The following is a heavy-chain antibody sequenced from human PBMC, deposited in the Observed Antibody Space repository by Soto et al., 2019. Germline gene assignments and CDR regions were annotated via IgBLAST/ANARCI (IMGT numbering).Heavy chain of an antibody. CDR3: ARLSGWYSNFDY. V-gene: IGHV3-66*04. D-gene: IGHD6-19*01. CDR2: IYSGGST. J-gene: IGHJ4*02. Sequence: GGSLRLSCAASGFTFSSYSMNWVRQAPGKGLEWVSVIYSGGSTYYADSVKGRFTISRDNSKNTLYLQMNSLRAEDTAVYYCARLSGWYSNFDYWGQGTLVTVSS. CDR1: GFTFSSYS.